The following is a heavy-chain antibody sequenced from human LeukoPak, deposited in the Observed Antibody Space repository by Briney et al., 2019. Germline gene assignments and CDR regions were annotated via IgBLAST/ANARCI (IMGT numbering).Heavy chain of an antibody. J-gene: IGHJ4*02. CDR1: GFTFRSYG. V-gene: IGHV3-33*01. CDR3: ATHHSTKGFDY. CDR2: ICYDGSNK. Sequence: GGSLRLSCAASGFTFRSYGMHWVRLAPGKGLDWVAIICYDGSNKYYADSVKGRFIISKDNSKNTLYLQMNSLRAEDTAVYYCATHHSTKGFDYWGQGTLVTVSS. D-gene: IGHD2-15*01.